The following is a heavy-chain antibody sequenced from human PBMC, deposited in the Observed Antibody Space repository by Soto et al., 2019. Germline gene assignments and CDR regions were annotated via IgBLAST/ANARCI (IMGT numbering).Heavy chain of an antibody. CDR2: INSDGSST. CDR3: ARALVWSGSYYAFDY. Sequence: EVQLVESGGGLVQPGGSLRLSCAASGFTFSSYWMYWVRQAPGKGLVWVSRINSDGSSTTYADSVKGRFTISRDNAKNTLYLQTNSLRAEDTAVYYCARALVWSGSYYAFDYWGQGTLVTVSS. J-gene: IGHJ4*02. CDR1: GFTFSSYW. V-gene: IGHV3-74*01. D-gene: IGHD1-26*01.